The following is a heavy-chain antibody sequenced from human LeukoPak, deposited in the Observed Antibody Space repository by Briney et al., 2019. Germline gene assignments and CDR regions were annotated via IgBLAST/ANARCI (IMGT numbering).Heavy chain of an antibody. CDR1: GFTFSSYS. J-gene: IGHJ6*02. V-gene: IGHV3-21*01. D-gene: IGHD6-19*01. CDR2: ISSSSSYI. CDR3: ARGGVAGTHGRLDGMDV. Sequence: GGSLRLSCAASGFTFSSYSMNWVRQAPGKGLEWVSSISSSSSYIYYADSVKGRFTISRDNAKNSLYLQMNSLRAEDTAVYYCARGGVAGTHGRLDGMDVWGQGTTVTVSS.